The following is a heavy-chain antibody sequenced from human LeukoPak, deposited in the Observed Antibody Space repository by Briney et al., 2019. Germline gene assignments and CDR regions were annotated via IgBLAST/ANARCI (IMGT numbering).Heavy chain of an antibody. CDR3: ARGYCSGGSCYNGGTYDY. Sequence: ASVKVSCKASGGTFSSYAISWVRQAPGQGLEWMGRIIPIFGTANYAQKFQGRVTITTDESTSTAYMELSSLRSEDTAVYYCARGYCSGGSCYNGGTYDYWGQGTLVTVSS. D-gene: IGHD2-15*01. CDR1: GGTFSSYA. CDR2: IIPIFGTA. V-gene: IGHV1-69*05. J-gene: IGHJ4*02.